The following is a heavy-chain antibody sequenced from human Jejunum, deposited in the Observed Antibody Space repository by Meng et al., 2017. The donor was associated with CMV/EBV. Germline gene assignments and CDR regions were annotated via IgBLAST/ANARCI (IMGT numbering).Heavy chain of an antibody. CDR1: GASINEYY. Sequence: NVSGASINEYYWGWIRQPPGKGPEWIGYIYYSGSTTYNPSLTSRVTISLDRSKKHFSLTVRSVTAADTAVYYCGRVNGDYYYAMDVWGHGTTVTVSS. D-gene: IGHD4-17*01. CDR3: GRVNGDYYYAMDV. J-gene: IGHJ6*02. CDR2: IYYSGST. V-gene: IGHV4-59*01.